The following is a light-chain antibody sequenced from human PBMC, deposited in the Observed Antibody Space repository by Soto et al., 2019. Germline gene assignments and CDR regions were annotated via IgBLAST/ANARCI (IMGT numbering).Light chain of an antibody. V-gene: IGKV1-17*01. CDR2: AVS. CDR3: LQHNSYPLT. Sequence: DIQMTQSPSSLSAPVGGRVTITCRASQGIRRDLGWYQQKPGKAPTRLIYAVSSLHSGVPSRFSGSGSWTEITLTISSLQPEDSATYYCLQHNSYPLTCGGGTKVEIK. CDR1: QGIRRD. J-gene: IGKJ4*01.